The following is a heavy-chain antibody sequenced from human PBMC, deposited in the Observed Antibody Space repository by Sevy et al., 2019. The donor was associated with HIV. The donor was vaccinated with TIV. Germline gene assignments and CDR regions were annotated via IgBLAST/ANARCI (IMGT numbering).Heavy chain of an antibody. CDR2: IYYSGST. Sequence: SETLSLTCTVSGGSISSSSYYWGWIRQPPGKGLEWIGSIYYSGSTYYNPSLKSRVTISVDTSKNQFSLKLSSVTAADTAVYYCARHGIKSLIFLTALDYWGQGTLVTVSS. CDR1: GGSISSSSYY. J-gene: IGHJ4*02. V-gene: IGHV4-39*01. D-gene: IGHD3-9*01. CDR3: ARHGIKSLIFLTALDY.